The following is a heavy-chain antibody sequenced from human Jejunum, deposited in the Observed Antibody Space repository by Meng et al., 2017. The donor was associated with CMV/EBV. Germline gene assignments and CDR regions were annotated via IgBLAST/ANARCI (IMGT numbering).Heavy chain of an antibody. CDR2: LIAVFDKT. J-gene: IGHJ4*02. CDR3: ARGRRNEPLFDY. CDR1: GGSFSTHT. Sequence: VQVVQSGAEVKTPGSSVKVACNTSGGSFSTHTFSWVRQAPGQGLEWMGGLIAVFDKTKAAPRFQDRVTFTADESTSTAYMELSSLTFDDTAVYFCARGRRNEPLFDYWGQGTLVTVSS. D-gene: IGHD1-14*01. V-gene: IGHV1-69*13.